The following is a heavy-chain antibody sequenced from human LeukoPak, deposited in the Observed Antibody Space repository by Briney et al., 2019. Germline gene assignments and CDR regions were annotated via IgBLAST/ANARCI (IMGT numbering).Heavy chain of an antibody. V-gene: IGHV3-53*01. Sequence: GGALILSCAASGFTVSSNYMSWVRQAPGKGLEGVSVIYSGGSTYYADSVKGQFPLSKDNSQTMLYLQMPSLRAQDTAVYYCARGTYSSSWYPVDYWGQGTLVTVSS. CDR1: GFTVSSNY. D-gene: IGHD6-13*01. CDR2: IYSGGST. CDR3: ARGTYSSSWYPVDY. J-gene: IGHJ4*02.